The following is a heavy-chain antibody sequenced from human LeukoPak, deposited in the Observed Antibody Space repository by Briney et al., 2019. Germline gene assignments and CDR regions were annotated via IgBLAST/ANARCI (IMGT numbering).Heavy chain of an antibody. D-gene: IGHD5-18*01. J-gene: IGHJ4*02. V-gene: IGHV3-74*01. CDR2: INNDGSST. CDR1: GFTFSSYW. CDR3: VRDPPTALELFDF. Sequence: GGSLRLSCAASGFTFSSYWMHWVRHAPGKGLVWVSHINNDGSSTNYADSAKGRFTISRDNAKNTLYLQMNSLRAEDTAVYYCVRDPPTALELFDFWGQGTLVTVSS.